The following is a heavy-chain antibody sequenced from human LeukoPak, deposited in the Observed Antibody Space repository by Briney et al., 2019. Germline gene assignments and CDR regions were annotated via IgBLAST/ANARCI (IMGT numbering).Heavy chain of an antibody. J-gene: IGHJ4*02. V-gene: IGHV4-38-2*01. Sequence: PSETLSLTCAVSGYSISSGYYWGWSRQPPGKGLEWIGSIYHSGSTYYNPSLKSRVTISVDTSKNQFSLKLSSVTAADTAVYYCARVHSSGWYYFDYWGQGTLVTVSS. CDR1: GYSISSGYY. CDR2: IYHSGST. D-gene: IGHD6-19*01. CDR3: ARVHSSGWYYFDY.